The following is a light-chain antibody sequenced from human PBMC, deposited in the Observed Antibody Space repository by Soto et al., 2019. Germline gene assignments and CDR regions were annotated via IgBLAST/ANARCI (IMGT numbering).Light chain of an antibody. CDR3: QHYNNWPYT. V-gene: IGKV3-15*01. CDR1: QSVSRN. J-gene: IGKJ2*01. CDR2: HAS. Sequence: EIVMPQSQATLSVSPGERATLSCRASQSVSRNLAWYQQKPGQAPRFLIFHASTRATGIPARFSGSGSGTEFTLTISSLQSEDFAVYYCQHYNNWPYTFGQGTKLEIK.